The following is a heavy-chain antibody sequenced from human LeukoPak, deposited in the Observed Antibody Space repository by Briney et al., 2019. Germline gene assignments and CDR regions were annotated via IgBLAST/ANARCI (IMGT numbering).Heavy chain of an antibody. J-gene: IGHJ4*02. CDR3: ARGGWNKFDY. D-gene: IGHD3-22*01. V-gene: IGHV4-39*07. Sequence: SETLSLTCTVSGGSISSYYWSWIRQPPGKGLEWIGSMNYGGSSHYNPSLKSRVTISLNTSKKQFSLMLTSVTAADTAVYYCARGGWNKFDYWGQGTLVAVSS. CDR2: MNYGGSS. CDR1: GGSISSYY.